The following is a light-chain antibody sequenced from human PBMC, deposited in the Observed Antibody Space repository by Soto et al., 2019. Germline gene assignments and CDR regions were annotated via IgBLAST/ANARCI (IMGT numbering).Light chain of an antibody. CDR2: AAF. CDR1: QGIGTY. Sequence: IQLTQSPSSLSASVGDRVTISCRASQGIGTYLAWYQQKPGKAPKLLIYAAFTLHSGVPARFSGSRSGTDFTLTISSLQPEDFATYYCQQVNSYPQTLGQGTRLEIK. V-gene: IGKV1-9*01. CDR3: QQVNSYPQT. J-gene: IGKJ5*01.